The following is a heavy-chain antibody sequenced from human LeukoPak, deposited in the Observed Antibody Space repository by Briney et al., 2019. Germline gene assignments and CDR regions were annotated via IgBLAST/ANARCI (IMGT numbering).Heavy chain of an antibody. D-gene: IGHD6-19*01. Sequence: GGSLRLSCAASGFTFSSYAMSWVRQAPGKGLEWVAFIRYDGSNKYYADSVKGRFTISRDNSKNTLYLQMNSLRAEDTALYYCAKDSGEGGSIAVAGTVAFDIWGQGTMVTVSS. CDR1: GFTFSSYA. V-gene: IGHV3-30*02. J-gene: IGHJ3*02. CDR3: AKDSGEGGSIAVAGTVAFDI. CDR2: IRYDGSNK.